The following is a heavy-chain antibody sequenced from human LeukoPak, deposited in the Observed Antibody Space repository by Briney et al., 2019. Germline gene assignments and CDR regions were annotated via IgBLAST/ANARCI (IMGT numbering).Heavy chain of an antibody. D-gene: IGHD3-9*01. J-gene: IGHJ4*02. CDR1: GGSISSYY. V-gene: IGHV4-59*01. Sequence: SETLSLTCTVSGGSISSYYWSWIRQPPGKGLEWIGYIYYSGSTNYNPSLKSRVTISVDTPKNQFSLKLSSVTAADTAVYYCARGDDILTGYDYWGQGTLVTVSS. CDR2: IYYSGST. CDR3: ARGDDILTGYDY.